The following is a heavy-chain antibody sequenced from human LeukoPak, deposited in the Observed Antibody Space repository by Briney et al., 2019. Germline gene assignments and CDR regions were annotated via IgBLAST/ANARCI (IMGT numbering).Heavy chain of an antibody. CDR3: ARSGYCSSTSCYAVDYFDY. Sequence: PSETLSLTCTVSGGSISSYYWSWIRQPAGKGLEWIGRIYSSGSTNYNPSLKSRVTISVDKSKNQFSLKLSSVTAADTAVYYCARSGYCSSTSCYAVDYFDYWRQGTLVTVSS. CDR1: GGSISSYY. J-gene: IGHJ4*02. CDR2: IYSSGST. V-gene: IGHV4-4*07. D-gene: IGHD2-2*01.